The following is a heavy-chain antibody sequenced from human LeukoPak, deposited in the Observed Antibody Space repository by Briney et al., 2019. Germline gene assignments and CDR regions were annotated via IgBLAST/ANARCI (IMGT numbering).Heavy chain of an antibody. V-gene: IGHV4-38-2*02. D-gene: IGHD1/OR15-1a*01. CDR2: MSPSWVT. J-gene: IGHJ5*02. CDR3: ARDKQIDT. Sequence: WATVSLNCCLKAKPHDGEHNWGMLRQPPGKGLEWIGSMSPSWVTYHNPSLKRRITMSIDTSENQFSLKLNSVTAADTAVYYCARDKQIDTWGPEALVTVCS. CDR1: AKPHDGEHN.